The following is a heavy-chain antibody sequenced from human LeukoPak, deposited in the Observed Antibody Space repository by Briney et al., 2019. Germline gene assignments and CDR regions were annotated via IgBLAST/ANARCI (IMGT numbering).Heavy chain of an antibody. J-gene: IGHJ3*02. D-gene: IGHD3-3*01. V-gene: IGHV3-74*01. CDR2: INSGGSST. CDR3: ARGLTIFGVVNDAFDI. Sequence: GGSLRLSCAASGFTFSSYWMHWVRQAPGKGLVWVSLINSGGSSTIYADSVKGRFTISRDNAKNTLYLQMNSLRAEDTAVYYCARGLTIFGVVNDAFDIWGQGTMVTVSS. CDR1: GFTFSSYW.